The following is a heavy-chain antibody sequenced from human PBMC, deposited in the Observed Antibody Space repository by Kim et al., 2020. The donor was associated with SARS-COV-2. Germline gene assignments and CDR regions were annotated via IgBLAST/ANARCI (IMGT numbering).Heavy chain of an antibody. CDR1: GGTFSSHS. Sequence: SVKVSCKASGGTFSSHSISWVRQAPGQGLEWMGGIIPIFGTANYAQRFQGRVTITADESSTTAYMEVRNLRSDDTAVYYCARGWSPGGDGSGSFYFYWGQGTLVIVSS. CDR3: ARGWSPGGDGSGSFYFY. J-gene: IGHJ4*02. V-gene: IGHV1-69*13. CDR2: IIPIFGTA. D-gene: IGHD3-10*01.